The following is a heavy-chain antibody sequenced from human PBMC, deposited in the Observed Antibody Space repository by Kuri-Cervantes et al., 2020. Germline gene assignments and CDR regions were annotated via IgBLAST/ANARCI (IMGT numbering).Heavy chain of an antibody. Sequence: ASVKVSCKASGYTFTGYYMHWVRQAPGQGLEWMGWINPNSGGTNYAQKFQGRVTITADESTSTAYMELSSLRPEDTAVYYCARGRRGYSGYDSYFWYYYYGMDVWGQGTTVTVSS. J-gene: IGHJ6*02. CDR2: INPNSGGT. D-gene: IGHD5-12*01. V-gene: IGHV1-2*02. CDR3: ARGRRGYSGYDSYFWYYYYGMDV. CDR1: GYTFTGYY.